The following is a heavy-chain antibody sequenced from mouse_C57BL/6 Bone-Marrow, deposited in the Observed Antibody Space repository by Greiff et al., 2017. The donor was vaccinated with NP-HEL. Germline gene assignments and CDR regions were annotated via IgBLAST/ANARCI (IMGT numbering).Heavy chain of an antibody. CDR3: ARSHYYGSSHWYFDV. D-gene: IGHD1-1*01. V-gene: IGHV1-22*01. CDR1: GYTFTDYH. J-gene: IGHJ1*03. CDR2: INPNNGGT. Sequence: EVQLQQSGPELVKPGASVKMSCKASGYTFTDYHMHWVKQSHGKSLEWIGYINPNNGGTSYNQKFKGKATLTVNKSSSTAYMELRSLTSEDSAVYYCARSHYYGSSHWYFDVWGTGTTVTVSS.